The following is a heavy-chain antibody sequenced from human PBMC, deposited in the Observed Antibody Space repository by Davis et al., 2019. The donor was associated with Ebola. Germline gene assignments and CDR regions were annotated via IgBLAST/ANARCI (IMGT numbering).Heavy chain of an antibody. D-gene: IGHD1-26*01. CDR2: ITNNGGST. V-gene: IGHV3-64*04. CDR3: AKDRPPHSGSYYVLTNWFDP. CDR1: GFMFSSYA. J-gene: IGHJ5*02. Sequence: PGGSLRLSCSVSGFMFSSYAMHWVRQAPGKGLQYVSGITNNGGSTYYADSVKGRFTISRDNSKNTLYLQMNSLRAEDTAVYYCAKDRPPHSGSYYVLTNWFDPWGQGTLVTVSS.